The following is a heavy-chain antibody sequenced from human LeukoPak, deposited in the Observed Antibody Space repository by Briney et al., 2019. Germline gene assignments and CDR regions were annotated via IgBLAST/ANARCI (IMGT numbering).Heavy chain of an antibody. J-gene: IGHJ3*02. CDR1: GGSISSYY. D-gene: IGHD5-24*01. CDR2: IYTSGST. V-gene: IGHV4-4*07. CDR3: ARVGAVGWLQHDAFDI. Sequence: PSETLSLTCTVSGGSISSYYWSWIRQPAGKGLEWIGRIYTSGSTNYNPSLKSRVTMSVDTSKNQFSLKLSSVTAADTAVYYCARVGAVGWLQHDAFDIWGQGTMVTVSS.